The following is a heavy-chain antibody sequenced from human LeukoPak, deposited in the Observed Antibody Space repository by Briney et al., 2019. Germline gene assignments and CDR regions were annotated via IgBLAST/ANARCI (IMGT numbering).Heavy chain of an antibody. V-gene: IGHV3-23*01. J-gene: IGHJ6*02. CDR2: ISGSGGST. CDR1: GFTFSSYA. D-gene: IGHD3-16*01. CDR3: AKDLGRNSGYGMDV. Sequence: GGSLRLSCAASGFTFSSYAMSWVRQAPGKGLEWVSAISGSGGSTYYADPVKGRFTISRDNSKNTLYLQMNSLRAEDTAVYYCAKDLGRNSGYGMDVWGQGTTVTVSS.